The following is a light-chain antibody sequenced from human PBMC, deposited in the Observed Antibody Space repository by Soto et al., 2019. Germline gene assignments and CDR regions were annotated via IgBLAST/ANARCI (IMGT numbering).Light chain of an antibody. V-gene: IGLV2-11*01. CDR3: CSYAGTYIHVV. Sequence: QSALTQPRSVSGSPGQSVTISCSGTSGDVGAYNYVSWYQHYPGKAPQLILYEVSKRPSGVPDRFSGSKSGNAASLTISGLQAEDEADYYCCSYAGTYIHVVFGGGTKLTVL. J-gene: IGLJ2*01. CDR2: EVS. CDR1: SGDVGAYNY.